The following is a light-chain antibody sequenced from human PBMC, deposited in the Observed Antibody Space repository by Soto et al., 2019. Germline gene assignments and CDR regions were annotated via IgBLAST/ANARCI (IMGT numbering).Light chain of an antibody. CDR2: AAS. V-gene: IGKV1-39*01. CDR3: QQTYSTPLT. CDR1: XXXXXX. J-gene: IGKJ4*01. Sequence: DIQMTQSPSSLSASVGDRVTITCRAXXXXXXXLNWYQQKPGKAPKILISAASSLVSGVPSKFSGSGSGTDFTLTISSXQPEDFATYYCQQTYSTPLTFGGGTKVEIK.